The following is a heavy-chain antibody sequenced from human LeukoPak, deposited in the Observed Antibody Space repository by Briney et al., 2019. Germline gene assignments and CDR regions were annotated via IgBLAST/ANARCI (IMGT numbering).Heavy chain of an antibody. CDR1: GFSFSASS. CDR2: IFGDGPGL. Sequence: PGGSLRLSCEASGFSFSASSMNWVRQAPGKGLEWVSSIFGDGPGLYYADSVKGRFTISKDNGKNSVYLAMNSLRDDDTAVYYCTREGGSTDAGFWGQGTLVTVSS. CDR3: TREGGSTDAGF. J-gene: IGHJ4*02. V-gene: IGHV3-21*06. D-gene: IGHD5/OR15-5a*01.